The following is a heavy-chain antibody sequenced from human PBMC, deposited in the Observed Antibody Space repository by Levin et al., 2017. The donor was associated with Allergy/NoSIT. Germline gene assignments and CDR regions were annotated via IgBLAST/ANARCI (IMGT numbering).Heavy chain of an antibody. Sequence: SQTLSLPCTVSGGSISSYYWSWIRQPPGKGLEWIGYIYYSGSTNYNPSLKSRVTISVDTSKNQFSLKLSSVTAADTAVYYCARVPGSYYNYYYYGMDVWGQGTTVTVSS. D-gene: IGHD3-10*01. V-gene: IGHV4-59*01. CDR3: ARVPGSYYNYYYYGMDV. CDR1: GGSISSYY. J-gene: IGHJ6*02. CDR2: IYYSGST.